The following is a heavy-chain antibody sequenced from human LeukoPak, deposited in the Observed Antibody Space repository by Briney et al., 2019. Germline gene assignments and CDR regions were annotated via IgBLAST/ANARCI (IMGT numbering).Heavy chain of an antibody. CDR1: GFTFRSYA. Sequence: PGGSLRLSCAASGFTFRSYAMGWVRQAPGKGLEWVSAISGSGGSTYYADSVKGRFTISRDNSKNTLYLQMNSLRAEDTAVHYCAKDHIFGEVKPYYFDYWGQGTLVTVSS. CDR2: ISGSGGST. V-gene: IGHV3-23*01. CDR3: AKDHIFGEVKPYYFDY. J-gene: IGHJ4*02. D-gene: IGHD3-16*01.